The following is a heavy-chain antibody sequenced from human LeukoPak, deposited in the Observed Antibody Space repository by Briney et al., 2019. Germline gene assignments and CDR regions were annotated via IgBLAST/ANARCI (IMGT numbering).Heavy chain of an antibody. Sequence: PGGSLRLSCAASGFTLSSRWMSWIRQAPGKGLEWVANIKQDGSEKYYVDSVRGRFTISRDNAKNSLYLQMSSLRGEDTAVYYCARGSEDIVVVPAAIEADYWGQGTLVTVSS. CDR1: GFTLSSRW. CDR2: IKQDGSEK. V-gene: IGHV3-7*01. D-gene: IGHD2-2*02. J-gene: IGHJ4*02. CDR3: ARGSEDIVVVPAAIEADY.